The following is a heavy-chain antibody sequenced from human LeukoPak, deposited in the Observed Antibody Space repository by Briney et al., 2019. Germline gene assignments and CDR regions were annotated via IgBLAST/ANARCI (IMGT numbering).Heavy chain of an antibody. J-gene: IGHJ4*02. D-gene: IGHD5-18*01. Sequence: GASVKVSCKASGYIFISYAMHWVRQAPGQRLEWMGWFNAGNGNTKYSQKFQGRVTITRDTSASTVYMELSSLRSEDTAVYYCARHRPRHGDTADYWGQGTLVTVSS. CDR1: GYIFISYA. CDR2: FNAGNGNT. CDR3: ARHRPRHGDTADY. V-gene: IGHV1-3*01.